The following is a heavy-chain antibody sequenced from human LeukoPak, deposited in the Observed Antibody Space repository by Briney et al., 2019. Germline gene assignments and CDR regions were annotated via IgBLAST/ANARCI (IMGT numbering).Heavy chain of an antibody. CDR1: GFTFSSYS. Sequence: PGGSLRLSCAASGFTFSSYSMDWVRQAPGKGLEWVSSISSSSSYICYADSVKGRFTISRDNAKNSLYLQMNSLRAEDTAVYYCARWPVPYYYGSGKAGAFDIWGQGTMVTVSS. CDR2: ISSSSSYI. V-gene: IGHV3-21*01. CDR3: ARWPVPYYYGSGKAGAFDI. J-gene: IGHJ3*02. D-gene: IGHD3-10*01.